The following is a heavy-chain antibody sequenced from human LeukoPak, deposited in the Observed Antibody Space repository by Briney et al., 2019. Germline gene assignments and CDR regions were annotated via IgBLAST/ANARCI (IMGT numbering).Heavy chain of an antibody. CDR1: GFTVSSNY. CDR2: MYSGGST. CDR3: ASSTQRWLQLQDFDY. J-gene: IGHJ4*02. D-gene: IGHD5-24*01. V-gene: IGHV3-66*02. Sequence: GGSLRLSCAASGFTVSSNYMSWVRQAPGKGLEWVSVMYSGGSTYYAGSVTGRFTISRDNSKNTLYLQMNSLRAEDTAVYYCASSTQRWLQLQDFDYWGQGTLVTVSS.